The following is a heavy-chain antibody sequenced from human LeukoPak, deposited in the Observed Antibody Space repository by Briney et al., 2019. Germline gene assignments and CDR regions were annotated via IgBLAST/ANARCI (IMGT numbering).Heavy chain of an antibody. D-gene: IGHD4-23*01. CDR1: GFTFSSYA. V-gene: IGHV3-23*01. CDR2: ISGSGGST. CDR3: AKCDLNYGGNPLDAFDI. J-gene: IGHJ3*02. Sequence: GGSLRLSCAASGFTFSSYAMSWVRQAPGKGLEWVSAISGSGGSTYYADSVKGRFTISRDNSKNTLYLQMNSLRAEDTAVYHCAKCDLNYGGNPLDAFDIWGQGTMVTVSS.